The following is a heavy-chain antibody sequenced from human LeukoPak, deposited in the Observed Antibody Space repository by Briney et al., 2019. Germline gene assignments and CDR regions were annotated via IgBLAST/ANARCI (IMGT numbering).Heavy chain of an antibody. V-gene: IGHV4-59*01. CDR3: ARDRYLHYYGSGSYGWFDP. CDR2: IYYKGST. J-gene: IGHJ5*02. CDR1: GCSISSYY. Sequence: SETLSLTCTVSGCSISSYYWGWVRQPPGKGLKWIGYIYYKGSTNNNPSPKSRVTISVDTSKNQFSLKLSSVTAADTAVYYCARDRYLHYYGSGSYGWFDPWGQGTLVTVSS. D-gene: IGHD3-10*01.